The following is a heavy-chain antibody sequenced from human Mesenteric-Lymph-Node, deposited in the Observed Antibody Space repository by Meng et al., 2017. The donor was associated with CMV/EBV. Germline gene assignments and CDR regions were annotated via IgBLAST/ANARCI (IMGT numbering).Heavy chain of an antibody. CDR2: ISGSGGST. J-gene: IGHJ4*02. CDR1: GFTFSSYA. Sequence: CAACGFTFSSYAMSWVRQAPGKGLEWVSTISGSGGSTYYADSVKGRFTIYRDNSKNTLYLQMNSLRAEDTAVYYCAKDGRRGYYFDYWGQGTLVTVSS. D-gene: IGHD1-1*01. V-gene: IGHV3-23*01. CDR3: AKDGRRGYYFDY.